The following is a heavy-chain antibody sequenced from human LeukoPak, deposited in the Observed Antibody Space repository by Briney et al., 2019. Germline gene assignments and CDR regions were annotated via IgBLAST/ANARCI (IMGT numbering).Heavy chain of an antibody. CDR1: GFIFRSYS. V-gene: IGHV3-21*05. CDR2: IGTGGDDI. Sequence: GGSLSRSRAASGFIFRSYSLNWVRQSPGQGLEWISYIGTGGDDIYYADSVRGRFTISRDNAKNSVDLRMNSLRVEDTAVYYCVRGGQGRDDYFDYGAQATLVTVSS. J-gene: IGHJ4*02. CDR3: VRGGQGRDDYFDY.